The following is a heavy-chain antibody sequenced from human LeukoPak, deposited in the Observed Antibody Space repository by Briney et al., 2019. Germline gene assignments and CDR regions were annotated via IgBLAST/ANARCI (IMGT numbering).Heavy chain of an antibody. CDR1: GGSIGSYY. J-gene: IGHJ4*02. CDR2: IGYSGRT. CDR3: ARLGYDFWSGSTPEY. Sequence: PSETLSLTCTVSGGSIGSYYWSWIRQPPGKGLEWIGYIGYSGRTNYNPSLKSRVTISVDTSKNQFSLKLSSVTAADTAVYYCARLGYDFWSGSTPEYWGQGTLVTVSS. V-gene: IGHV4-59*08. D-gene: IGHD3-3*01.